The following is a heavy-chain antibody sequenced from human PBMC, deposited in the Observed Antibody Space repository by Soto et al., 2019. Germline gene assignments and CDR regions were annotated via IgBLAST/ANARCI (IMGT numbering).Heavy chain of an antibody. J-gene: IGHJ4*02. Sequence: PSETLSLTCAVSGGSISSGGYSWSWIRQPPGKGLEWIGYIYHSGSTYYNPSLKSRVTISVDRSKNQFSLKLSSVTAADTAVYYCARVRSVVRGVISPVYHFDYWGQGTLVTVSS. CDR3: ARVRSVVRGVISPVYHFDY. CDR2: IYHSGST. V-gene: IGHV4-30-2*01. CDR1: GGSISSGGYS. D-gene: IGHD3-10*01.